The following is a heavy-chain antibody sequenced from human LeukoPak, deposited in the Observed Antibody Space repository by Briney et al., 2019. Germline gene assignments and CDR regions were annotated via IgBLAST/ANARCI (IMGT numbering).Heavy chain of an antibody. CDR3: ARGRGASRYYYDSSGFYYFDY. D-gene: IGHD3-22*01. V-gene: IGHV1-18*01. Sequence: ASVKVSCKASGGTFSSYAISWVRQTPGQGLEWMGWISAYNGNTNYAQKLQGRVTMTTDTSTSTAYMELRSLRSDDTAVYYCARGRGASRYYYDSSGFYYFDYWGQGTLVTVSS. CDR2: ISAYNGNT. J-gene: IGHJ4*02. CDR1: GGTFSSYA.